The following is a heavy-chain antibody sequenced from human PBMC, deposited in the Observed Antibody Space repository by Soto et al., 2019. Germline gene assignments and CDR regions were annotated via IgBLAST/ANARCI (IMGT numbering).Heavy chain of an antibody. Sequence: QVHLQQWGAGLVKPSETLSLTCGVYGGSFSGYYWTWLRQPPGKRLEWIGQINHRGHTNYNPSLQSRVTLSVDTSKNQFSLNLRSVTAADTAVFFCARDRFCTDGTCSSGLFDSWGQGILVTVSS. V-gene: IGHV4-34*02. CDR3: ARDRFCTDGTCSSGLFDS. CDR2: INHRGHT. J-gene: IGHJ4*02. D-gene: IGHD2-8*01. CDR1: GGSFSGYY.